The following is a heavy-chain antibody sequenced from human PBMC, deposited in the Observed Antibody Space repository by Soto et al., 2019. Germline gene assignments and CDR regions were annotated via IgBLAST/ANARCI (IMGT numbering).Heavy chain of an antibody. J-gene: IGHJ4*02. V-gene: IGHV3-74*01. D-gene: IGHD5-18*01. Sequence: GGSLRLSCAASGFTFSSYWMHWVRQAPGKGLVWVSRINSDGSSTSYADSVKGRFTISRDNAKNTLYLQMNSLRAEDTAVYYCAREADTAMDYYFDYWGQGTLVTVSS. CDR3: AREADTAMDYYFDY. CDR2: INSDGSST. CDR1: GFTFSSYW.